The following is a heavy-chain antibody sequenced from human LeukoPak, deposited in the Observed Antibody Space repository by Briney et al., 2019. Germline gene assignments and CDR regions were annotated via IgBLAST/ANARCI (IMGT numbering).Heavy chain of an antibody. V-gene: IGHV4-30-2*01. Sequence: PSETLSLTCAVPGGSISSGGYSWSCIRQPPGKGLECIGYIYHSGSTNYDPSLESRVTISVDKSKNQFSLKLSSVTAADTAVYYCARLQKHIVAVTVYWYFDLWRRGTLVTVSS. J-gene: IGHJ2*01. D-gene: IGHD2-21*02. CDR2: IYHSGST. CDR1: GGSISSGGYS. CDR3: ARLQKHIVAVTVYWYFDL.